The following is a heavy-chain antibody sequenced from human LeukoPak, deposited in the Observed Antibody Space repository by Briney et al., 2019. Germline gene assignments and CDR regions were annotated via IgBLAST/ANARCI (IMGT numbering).Heavy chain of an antibody. CDR2: IYYSGST. J-gene: IGHJ5*02. CDR1: CGFISSYY. Sequence: SETLSLTCTVSCGFISSYYWSWIRQPPGKGLEWIGYIYYSGSTNYNPSLKSRVTISVDTSKNQFSLKLNSVTAAYTAVYYCAIYLVHSSSSGLGSWGQGTLVTVSS. CDR3: AIYLVHSSSSGLGS. D-gene: IGHD6-6*01. V-gene: IGHV4-59*01.